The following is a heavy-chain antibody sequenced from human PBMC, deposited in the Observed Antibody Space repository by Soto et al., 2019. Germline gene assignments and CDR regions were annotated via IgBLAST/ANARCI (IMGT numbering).Heavy chain of an antibody. CDR2: ISGSGGST. CDR1: GFTFSSYA. V-gene: IGHV3-23*01. CDR3: AKDSYSSSWYYYYMDV. Sequence: GGSLRLSCAASGFTFSSYAMSWVRQAPGKGLEWVSAISGSGGSTYYADSVKGRFTISRDNSKNTLYLQMNSLRAEDTAVYYCAKDSYSSSWYYYYMDVWGKGTTVTVSS. D-gene: IGHD6-13*01. J-gene: IGHJ6*03.